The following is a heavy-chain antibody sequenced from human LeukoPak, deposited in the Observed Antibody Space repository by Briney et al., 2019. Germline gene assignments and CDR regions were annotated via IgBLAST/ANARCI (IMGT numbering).Heavy chain of an antibody. V-gene: IGHV3-21*01. CDR3: ARDRYYYDSSGYYPIDY. CDR2: ISSSSSYI. D-gene: IGHD3-22*01. CDR1: GLTFSSYS. J-gene: IGHJ4*02. Sequence: GGSPRLSCAASGLTFSSYSMNWVRQAPGKGLEWVSSISSSSSYIYYADSVKGRFTISRDNAKNSLYLQMNSLRAEDTAVYYCARDRYYYDSSGYYPIDYWGQGTLVTVSS.